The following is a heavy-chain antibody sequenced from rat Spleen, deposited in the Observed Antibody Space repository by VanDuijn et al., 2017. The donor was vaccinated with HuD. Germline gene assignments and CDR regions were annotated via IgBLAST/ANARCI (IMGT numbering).Heavy chain of an antibody. CDR1: GFSLINYS. CDR3: ARGSVFFDY. J-gene: IGHJ2*01. Sequence: QVQLKESGPGLVQPSQTLSLTCTVSGFSLINYSVHWVRQPPGKGLEWMGGIWRHGGIDYNSAIKSRLRISRDTSKSQVFLKMNSLQTEDTAMYFCARGSVFFDYWGQGVMVTVSS. CDR2: IWRHGGI. V-gene: IGHV2-1*01.